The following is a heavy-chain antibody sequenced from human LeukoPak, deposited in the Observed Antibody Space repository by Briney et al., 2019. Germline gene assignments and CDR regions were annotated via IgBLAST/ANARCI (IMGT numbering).Heavy chain of an antibody. Sequence: ASVKVSCKASGYTFTSYGISWVRQAPGQGLEWMGWISAYNGNTNYAHKLQGRVTMTTDTSTSTAYMELRSLRSDDTAVYYCARGRGGVVSKVLDAFDIWGQGTMVTVSS. CDR3: ARGRGGVVSKVLDAFDI. CDR2: ISAYNGNT. J-gene: IGHJ3*02. CDR1: GYTFTSYG. D-gene: IGHD3-3*01. V-gene: IGHV1-18*01.